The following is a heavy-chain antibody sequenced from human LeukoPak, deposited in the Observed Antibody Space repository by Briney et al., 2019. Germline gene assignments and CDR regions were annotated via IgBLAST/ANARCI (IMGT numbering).Heavy chain of an antibody. CDR3: ARYQPGGSGSHIDY. V-gene: IGHV3-23*01. Sequence: PGGSLRLSCAASGFTFSSYGMSWVRQAPGKGLEWVSAISGSGGSTYYADSVKGRFTISRDNSKNTLYLQMNSLRADDTAVYYCARYQPGGSGSHIDYWGQGTLVTVSS. D-gene: IGHD3-10*01. J-gene: IGHJ4*02. CDR2: ISGSGGST. CDR1: GFTFSSYG.